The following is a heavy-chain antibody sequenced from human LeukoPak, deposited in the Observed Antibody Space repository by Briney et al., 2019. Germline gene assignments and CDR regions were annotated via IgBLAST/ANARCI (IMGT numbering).Heavy chain of an antibody. V-gene: IGHV4-39*01. CDR3: ARSGTYYRTFDY. J-gene: IGHJ4*02. D-gene: IGHD1-26*01. CDR2: IYYSGST. Sequence: SETLSLTCTVSGGSISSYYWNWIRQPPGKGLEWIGSIYYSGSTYYNPSLKSRVTVSVDTSKSQFSLKLSSVTATDTAVYYCARSGTYYRTFDYWGQGTLVTVSS. CDR1: GGSISSYY.